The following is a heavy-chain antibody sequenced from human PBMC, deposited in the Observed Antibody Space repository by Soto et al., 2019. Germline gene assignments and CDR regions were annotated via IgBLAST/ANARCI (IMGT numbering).Heavy chain of an antibody. CDR2: IYYSGST. J-gene: IGHJ6*03. Sequence: SETLSLTCTVSGGSISSYYWSWIRQPPGKGLEWIGYIYYSGSTYYNPSLKSRVTISVDTSKNQFSLKLSSVTAADTAVYYCARLQGTSYYYYYMDVWGKGTTVTVSS. V-gene: IGHV4-59*08. CDR3: ARLQGTSYYYYYMDV. D-gene: IGHD2-2*01. CDR1: GGSISSYY.